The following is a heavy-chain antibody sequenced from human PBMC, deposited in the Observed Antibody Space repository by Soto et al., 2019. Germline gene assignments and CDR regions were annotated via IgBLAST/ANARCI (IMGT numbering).Heavy chain of an antibody. CDR2: INWNGGST. CDR1: GFTFDDYG. J-gene: IGHJ4*02. D-gene: IGHD3-10*01. Sequence: GSLRLSCAAPGFTFDDYGMSWVRQAPGKGLEWVSGINWNGGSTGYADSVKGRFTISRDNAKNSLYLQMNSLRAEDTALYHCARDPNYYYGSGSYYDYWGQGTPVTVSS. CDR3: ARDPNYYYGSGSYYDY. V-gene: IGHV3-20*01.